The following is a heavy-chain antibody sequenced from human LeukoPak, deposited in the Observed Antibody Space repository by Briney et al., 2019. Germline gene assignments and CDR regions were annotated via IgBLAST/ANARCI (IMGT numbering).Heavy chain of an antibody. V-gene: IGHV3-33*01. D-gene: IGHD5-18*01. Sequence: GGSLGLSCAASGFTFSSYGMHWVRQAPGKGLEWVAVIWYDGSNKYYADSVKGRFTISRDNSKNTLYLQMNSLRAEDTAVYYCARMSGYSYGSPFDYWGQGTLVTVSS. J-gene: IGHJ4*02. CDR2: IWYDGSNK. CDR1: GFTFSSYG. CDR3: ARMSGYSYGSPFDY.